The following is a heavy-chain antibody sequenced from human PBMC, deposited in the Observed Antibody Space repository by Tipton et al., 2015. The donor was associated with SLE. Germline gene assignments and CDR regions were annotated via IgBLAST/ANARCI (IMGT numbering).Heavy chain of an antibody. J-gene: IGHJ4*02. Sequence: TLSLTCTVFGDSISISRYYWGWIRQPPGQGLEWIGSISYGGTTYYNPSLKGRVTIAVDMSKSQFSLRLRSETAADTAVYYCAKYTVGTMLDYWGPGMLVTVSS. CDR1: GDSISISRYY. CDR2: ISYGGTT. D-gene: IGHD5-12*01. V-gene: IGHV4-39*07. CDR3: AKYTVGTMLDY.